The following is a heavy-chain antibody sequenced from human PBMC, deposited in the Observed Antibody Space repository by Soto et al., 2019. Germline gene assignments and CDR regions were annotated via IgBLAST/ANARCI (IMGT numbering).Heavy chain of an antibody. V-gene: IGHV4-4*02. D-gene: IGHD2-15*01. Sequence: QVQLQESGPGLVKPSGTLSLTCAVSGGSISSSNWWSWVRQPPGKGLEWIGEIYHSGSTNYNPSLKSRVTISVDKSKNQFSLKLSSVTAADTAVYYCARDPLYCSGGSCYRDAFDIWGQGTMVTVSS. CDR1: GGSISSSNW. CDR3: ARDPLYCSGGSCYRDAFDI. CDR2: IYHSGST. J-gene: IGHJ3*02.